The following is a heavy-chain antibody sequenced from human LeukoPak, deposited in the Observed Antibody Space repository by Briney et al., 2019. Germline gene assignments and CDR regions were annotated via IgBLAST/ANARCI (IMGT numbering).Heavy chain of an antibody. V-gene: IGHV3-23*01. D-gene: IGHD2-2*01. CDR1: GFIFTNYA. Sequence: GGSLRLSCAASGFIFTNYAMSWVRQAPGKGLEWVSAITGSGDTTYYADSVKGRFAISRDNSKHTVYLQMNSLRAEDTAVYYCANRRCTGTSCYLDYWGQGTLVTVSS. CDR2: ITGSGDTT. CDR3: ANRRCTGTSCYLDY. J-gene: IGHJ4*02.